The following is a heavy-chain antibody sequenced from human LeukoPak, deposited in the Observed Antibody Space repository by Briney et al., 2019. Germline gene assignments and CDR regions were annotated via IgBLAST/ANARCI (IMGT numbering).Heavy chain of an antibody. CDR2: INAGNGDT. V-gene: IGHV1-3*01. CDR1: GYTFTNYA. Sequence: ASVKVSCKASGYTFTNYAVNWLRQAPGQRLEWMGWINAGNGDTKFSQNYQARVTITRDASASTAYVELSSLTSEDTAVYFCARGLWSAHRREYYFDSWGQGTLVTVSS. CDR3: ARGLWSAHRREYYFDS. D-gene: IGHD3-3*01. J-gene: IGHJ4*02.